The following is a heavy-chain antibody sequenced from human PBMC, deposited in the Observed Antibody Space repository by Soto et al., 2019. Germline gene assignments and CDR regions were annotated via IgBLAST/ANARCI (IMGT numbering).Heavy chain of an antibody. J-gene: IGHJ6*02. CDR1: VYSISSGYF. Sequence: SETLSLTCFVSVYSISSGYFWVFIRQPPGKGLGWMGSIYYTGSTYYNPSLLTRITISVDTSKNQFSLKLSSVTAADTALYYCAREYYDFWSGEYHNGMDVWGPGTTVTVSS. V-gene: IGHV4-38-2*02. CDR2: IYYTGST. D-gene: IGHD3-3*01. CDR3: AREYYDFWSGEYHNGMDV.